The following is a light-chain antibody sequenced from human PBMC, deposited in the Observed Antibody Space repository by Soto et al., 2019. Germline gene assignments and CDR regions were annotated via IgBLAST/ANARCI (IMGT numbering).Light chain of an antibody. CDR1: QTVAKNY. CDR3: QHDDTAPLS. J-gene: IGKJ4*01. V-gene: IGKV3-20*01. Sequence: EIVLTQFPGTLSLSPGKSATLSCRASQTVAKNYLDWFQKKPGQAPRLLIHGASTRATDVPDRFSASGSGTDFTLTVSRLEPEDFAVYYCQHDDTAPLSFGGGTRVEI. CDR2: GAS.